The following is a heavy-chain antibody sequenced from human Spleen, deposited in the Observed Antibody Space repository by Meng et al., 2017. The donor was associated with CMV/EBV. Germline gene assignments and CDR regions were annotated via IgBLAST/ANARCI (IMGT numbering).Heavy chain of an antibody. CDR2: VRADNDNA. CDR1: NG. V-gene: IGHV1-18*01. Sequence: NGISWVGQAPGQGLEWMGWVRADNDNANYARKLQERGTVTTDTCTGTAYMELRSLRSDDTAVYYCARSLYYDFWSGYFGPTYYFDYWGQGTLVTVSS. CDR3: ARSLYYDFWSGYFGPTYYFDY. D-gene: IGHD3-3*01. J-gene: IGHJ4*02.